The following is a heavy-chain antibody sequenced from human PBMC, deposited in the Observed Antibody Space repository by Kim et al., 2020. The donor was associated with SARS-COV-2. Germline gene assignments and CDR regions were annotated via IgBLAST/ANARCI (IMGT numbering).Heavy chain of an antibody. CDR3: MKGGWGWIWDH. CDR1: GFTFTGHA. V-gene: IGHV3-23*01. CDR2: IDGSDGTT. D-gene: IGHD2-21*01. Sequence: GGSLRLSCTTSGFTFTGHAMSWVRQAPGKGLEWVSSIDGSDGTTYYVDSVRGRFTISRDDSKNTLYLQMNALRGDDTAVYYCMKGGWGWIWDHWGQGTLV. J-gene: IGHJ1*01.